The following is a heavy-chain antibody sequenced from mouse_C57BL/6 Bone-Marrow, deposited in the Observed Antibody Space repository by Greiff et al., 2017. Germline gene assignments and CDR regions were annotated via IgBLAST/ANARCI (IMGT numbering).Heavy chain of an antibody. J-gene: IGHJ2*01. CDR3: TTIFTSVVAAYYFGY. Sequence: VQLQQSGAELVRPGASVKLSCTASGFNIKDDYMPWVKQRPEQGLEWIGWIDPENGDTEYASNFQGKVTIAADTPSNTAYLQLSSLRSEDTAVYYCTTIFTSVVAAYYFGYWGQGTTLTVSS. V-gene: IGHV14-4*01. CDR1: GFNIKDDY. D-gene: IGHD1-1*02. CDR2: IDPENGDT.